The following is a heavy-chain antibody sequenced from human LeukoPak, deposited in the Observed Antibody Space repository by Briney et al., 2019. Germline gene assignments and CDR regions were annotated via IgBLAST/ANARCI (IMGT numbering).Heavy chain of an antibody. J-gene: IGHJ4*02. V-gene: IGHV1-69*01. CDR2: IIPIFGTA. CDR1: GGTFSSYA. CDR3: ARVAQKPRLFDY. Sequence: SVKVSCKASGGTFSSYAISWVRQAPGQGLEWMGGIIPIFGTANYAQKFQGRVTITADESTSTAYMELSRLRSEDTGVYFCARVAQKPRLFDYWGQGTLVTVSS.